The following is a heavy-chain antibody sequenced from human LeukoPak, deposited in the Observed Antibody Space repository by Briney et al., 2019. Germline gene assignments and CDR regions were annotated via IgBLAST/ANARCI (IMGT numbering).Heavy chain of an antibody. Sequence: GGSLRLSCAASGFTFSSYAMSWVRQAPGKGLEWVSAISGSGGSTYYADSVKGRFTISRDNSKNTLYLQMNSLRAEDTAVYYCARDGGEQLVGPFDYWGQGTLVTVSS. V-gene: IGHV3-23*01. CDR1: GFTFSSYA. CDR3: ARDGGEQLVGPFDY. CDR2: ISGSGGST. D-gene: IGHD6-6*01. J-gene: IGHJ4*02.